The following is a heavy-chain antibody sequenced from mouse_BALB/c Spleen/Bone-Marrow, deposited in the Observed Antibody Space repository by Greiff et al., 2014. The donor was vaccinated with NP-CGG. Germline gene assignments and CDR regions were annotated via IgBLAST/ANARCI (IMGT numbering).Heavy chain of an antibody. Sequence: EVQLQQSGPELVKPGASVKMSCKASGYTFTSYVMNWVKQKPGQGLEWIGFFNPYNDGTKFNEKFKGKATLTSDKSSSTAYMELSSLTSEDSAVYYCAREDGNYGYRYFDVWGAGTTVTVSS. D-gene: IGHD2-1*01. V-gene: IGHV1-14*01. J-gene: IGHJ1*01. CDR2: FNPYNDGT. CDR3: AREDGNYGYRYFDV. CDR1: GYTFTSYV.